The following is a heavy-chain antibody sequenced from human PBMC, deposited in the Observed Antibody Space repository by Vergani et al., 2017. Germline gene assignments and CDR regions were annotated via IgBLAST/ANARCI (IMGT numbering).Heavy chain of an antibody. Sequence: QVQLQESGPGLVKPSQTLSLTCTVSGGSISSGDYYWSWIRQPPGKGLEWIGYIYYSGSTNYNPSLKSRVTISVDTSKNQFSLKLSSVTAADTAVYYCASAYYYDSSGYNTGAFDIWGQGTMVTVSS. CDR1: GGSISSGDYY. J-gene: IGHJ3*02. CDR2: IYYSGST. D-gene: IGHD3-22*01. V-gene: IGHV4-30-4*01. CDR3: ASAYYYDSSGYNTGAFDI.